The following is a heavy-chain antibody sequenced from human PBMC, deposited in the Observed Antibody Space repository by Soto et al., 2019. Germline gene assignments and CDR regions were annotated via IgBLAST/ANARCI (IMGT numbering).Heavy chain of an antibody. CDR2: ISSSSSYI. CDR3: ARDCSGGSCYSLYYYYGMDV. J-gene: IGHJ6*02. V-gene: IGHV3-21*01. D-gene: IGHD2-15*01. Sequence: VGSLRLSCAASGFTFSSYSMNWVRQAPGKGLEWVSSISSSSSYIYYADSVKGRFTISRDNAKNSLYLQMNSLRAEDTAVYYCARDCSGGSCYSLYYYYGMDVWGQGTTVTVSS. CDR1: GFTFSSYS.